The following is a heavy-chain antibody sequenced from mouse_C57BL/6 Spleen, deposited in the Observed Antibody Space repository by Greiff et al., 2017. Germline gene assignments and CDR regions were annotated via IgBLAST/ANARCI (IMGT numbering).Heavy chain of an antibody. CDR1: GFTFTSYW. CDR2: IYPGSGST. Sequence: QVQLQQPGAELVKPGASVKMSCKASGFTFTSYWITWVKQRPGQGLEWIGDIYPGSGSTNYNEKFKSKATLTVDTSSSTAYMQLSSQTSEDTAVYYCARKLTGTYYAMYDWGQGTSVTVSS. CDR3: ARKLTGTYYAMYD. D-gene: IGHD4-1*01. V-gene: IGHV1-55*01. J-gene: IGHJ4*01.